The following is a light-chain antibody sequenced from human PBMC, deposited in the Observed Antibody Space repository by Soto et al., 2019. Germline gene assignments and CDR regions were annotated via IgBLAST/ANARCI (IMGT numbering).Light chain of an antibody. Sequence: EIVLTQSPATLSLSPGDRATLSCRASQSVSTYLAWYQQKPGQAPRLLIYDASNRATGIPARFRGSGSGTDFTLTISSLEPEDFAVYHCQQRSNWPSITFGQGTRLEIK. V-gene: IGKV3-11*01. CDR1: QSVSTY. J-gene: IGKJ5*01. CDR2: DAS. CDR3: QQRSNWPSIT.